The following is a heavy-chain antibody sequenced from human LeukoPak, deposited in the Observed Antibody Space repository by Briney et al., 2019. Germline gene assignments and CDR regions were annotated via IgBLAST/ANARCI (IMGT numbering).Heavy chain of an antibody. Sequence: GGSLRLSCAASGFTFSNYWMTWARQAPGKGLEGVANIKQDESEKYYVDSVKGRFTVSRDNSKNSVYLQMNSLRAEDTAMYYCAAPVGGVWSFDYWGQGTLVTVSS. D-gene: IGHD2-15*01. CDR3: AAPVGGVWSFDY. J-gene: IGHJ4*02. CDR2: IKQDESEK. V-gene: IGHV3-7*01. CDR1: GFTFSNYW.